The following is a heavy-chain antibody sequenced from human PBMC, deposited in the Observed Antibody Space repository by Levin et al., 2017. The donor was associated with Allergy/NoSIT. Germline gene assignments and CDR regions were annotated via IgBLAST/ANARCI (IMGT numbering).Heavy chain of an antibody. Sequence: ETLSLTCAASGFTITSYWMSWVRQAPGKGLEWVANIKQDGSEKYYVDSVKGRFTISRDNAKNSLYLQMNSLRGEDTAVYYCARGFRGYSDGVDYWGQGTLVTVSS. CDR1: GFTITSYW. D-gene: IGHD5-18*01. J-gene: IGHJ4*02. CDR3: ARGFRGYSDGVDY. CDR2: IKQDGSEK. V-gene: IGHV3-7*01.